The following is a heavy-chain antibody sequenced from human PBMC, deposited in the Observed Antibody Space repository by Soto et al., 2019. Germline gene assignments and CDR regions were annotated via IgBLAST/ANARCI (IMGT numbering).Heavy chain of an antibody. CDR1: GESIGSGGHY. D-gene: IGHD3-10*01. J-gene: IGHJ6*02. Sequence: SETLSLTCSVSGESIGSGGHYWNWIRQRPEKGLEWIGYIYYSGSTHYNPSLRSRLTISLDTSKNQFFLRLVSVTAADTALYYCARVVQKDGGLLSNYYYGLDVWGQGTPVTVSS. CDR3: ARVVQKDGGLLSNYYYGLDV. CDR2: IYYSGST. V-gene: IGHV4-31*03.